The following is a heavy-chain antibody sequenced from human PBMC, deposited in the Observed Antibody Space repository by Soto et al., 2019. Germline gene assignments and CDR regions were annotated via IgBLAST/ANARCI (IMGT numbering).Heavy chain of an antibody. J-gene: IGHJ4*02. Sequence: SCTDYCGRWMRQMNGKGLEWMGIIYPGDSDTRYSPSFQGQVTISADKSISTAYLQWSSLKASDTAMYYCERRPYDFWSGPFDYWGQGTLVTVSP. D-gene: IGHD3-3*01. V-gene: IGHV5-51*01. CDR2: IYPGDSDT. CDR1: SCTDYC. CDR3: ERRPYDFWSGPFDY.